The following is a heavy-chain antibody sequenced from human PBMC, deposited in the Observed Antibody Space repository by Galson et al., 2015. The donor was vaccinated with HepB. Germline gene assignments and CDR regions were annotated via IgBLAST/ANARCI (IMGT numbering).Heavy chain of an antibody. CDR1: GFSFSSHW. CDR2: IKGDGSEM. V-gene: IGHV3-7*01. J-gene: IGHJ5*01. CDR3: AKGHWGDS. Sequence: SLRLSCAASGFSFSSHWMSWVRQAPGKGLEWVANIKGDGSEMYYVDSVKGRFIISRDNAKNSLFLQMNSLRAEDMAMYYCAKGHWGDSWGQGTLVNAAS.